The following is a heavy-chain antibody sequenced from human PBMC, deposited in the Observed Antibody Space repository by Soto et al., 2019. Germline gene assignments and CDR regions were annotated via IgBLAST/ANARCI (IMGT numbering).Heavy chain of an antibody. CDR3: ARADPLLWFGELLGTYYFDY. D-gene: IGHD3-10*01. V-gene: IGHV3-21*01. CDR1: GFTCSSYS. Sequence: GGSLRLSCAASGFTCSSYSMNWVRQAPGKGLEWVSSISSSSSYIYYADSVKGRFTISRDNAKNSLYLQMNSLRAEDTAVYYCARADPLLWFGELLGTYYFDYWGQGTLVTVSS. CDR2: ISSSSSYI. J-gene: IGHJ4*02.